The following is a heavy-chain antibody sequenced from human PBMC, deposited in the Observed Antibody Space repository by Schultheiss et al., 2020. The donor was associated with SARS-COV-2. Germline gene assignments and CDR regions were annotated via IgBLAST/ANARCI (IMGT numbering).Heavy chain of an antibody. J-gene: IGHJ4*02. V-gene: IGHV4-34*01. CDR3: ARDRAGTAMVTDYFDY. D-gene: IGHD5-18*01. CDR1: GGSFSGYY. Sequence: SETLSLTCAVYGGSFSGYYWSWIRQPPGKGLEWIGEINHSGSTNYNPSLKSRVTMSVDTSKNQFSLKLSSVTAADTAVYYCARDRAGTAMVTDYFDYWGQGTLVTVSS. CDR2: INHSGST.